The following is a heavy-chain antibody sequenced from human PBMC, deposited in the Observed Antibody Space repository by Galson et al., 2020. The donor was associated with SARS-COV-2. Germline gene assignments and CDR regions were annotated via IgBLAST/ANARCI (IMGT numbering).Heavy chain of an antibody. CDR2: IYASVGT. CDR1: GDSITSGSSY. V-gene: IGHV4-61*02. Sequence: SENLSLTCTISGDSITSGSSYWTWIRQPAGKGLEWIGRIYASVGTYYNPSLKSRAAISIDTSKNQFSLKLTSVTASDTAVYYCARVSGAMPDGSVGACYMDSWGPGTLVTVAS. J-gene: IGHJ4*03. CDR3: ARVSGAMPDGSVGACYMDS. D-gene: IGHD2-15*01.